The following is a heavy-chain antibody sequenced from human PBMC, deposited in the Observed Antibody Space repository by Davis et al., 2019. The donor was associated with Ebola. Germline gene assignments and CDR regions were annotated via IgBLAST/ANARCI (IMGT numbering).Heavy chain of an antibody. CDR3: ARVITMVQGVPGWFDP. V-gene: IGHV1-46*01. CDR1: GYTFTSYY. D-gene: IGHD3-10*01. J-gene: IGHJ5*02. CDR2: INPSGGST. Sequence: ASVKVSCKASGYTFTSYYMHWVRQAPGQGFEWMGIINPSGGSTSYAQKFQGRVTMTRDTSTSTVYMELSSLRSEDTAVYYCARVITMVQGVPGWFDPWGQGTLVTVSS.